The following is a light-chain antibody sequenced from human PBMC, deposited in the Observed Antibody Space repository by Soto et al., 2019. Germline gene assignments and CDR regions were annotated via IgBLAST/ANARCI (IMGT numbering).Light chain of an antibody. V-gene: IGKV2-28*01. Sequence: DIVMTQSPLSLPVTPGQPASISCRSSQSLLHSNGYNYLDWYLQKPGQSPXLLIYLGSNRASGVPDRFSGSGSGTDSTLKISRVEADDVGVYYCKQALQTRTFGQGTKVEIK. J-gene: IGKJ1*01. CDR3: KQALQTRT. CDR1: QSLLHSNGYNY. CDR2: LGS.